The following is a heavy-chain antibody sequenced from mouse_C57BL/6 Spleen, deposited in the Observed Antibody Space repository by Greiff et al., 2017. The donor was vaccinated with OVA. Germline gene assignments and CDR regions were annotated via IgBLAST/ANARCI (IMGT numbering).Heavy chain of an antibody. CDR3: ARDREGNLDY. J-gene: IGHJ2*01. V-gene: IGHV3-6*01. CDR1: GYSITSGYY. D-gene: IGHD2-1*01. CDR2: ISYDGSN. Sequence: VQLQQSGPGLVKPSQSLSLTCSVTGYSITSGYYWNWIRQFPGNKLEWMGYISYDGSNNYNPSLKNRISITRDTSKNQFFLKLNSVTTEDTATYYCARDREGNLDYWGQGTTLTVSS.